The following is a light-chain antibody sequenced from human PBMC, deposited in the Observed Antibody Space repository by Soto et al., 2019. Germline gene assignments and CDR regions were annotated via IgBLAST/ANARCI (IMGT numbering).Light chain of an antibody. J-gene: IGKJ1*01. CDR2: GAS. CDR3: QQYVTSRRT. Sequence: EIVLTQSPGTLSLSPGERATLSCRASQSVSSSYLAWYQQKPGQAPRLLIYGASSRATGIPDRFSGSGSGTDFTLTINRLEPEDFAVYYCQQYVTSRRTFGPGTKVDNK. V-gene: IGKV3-20*01. CDR1: QSVSSSY.